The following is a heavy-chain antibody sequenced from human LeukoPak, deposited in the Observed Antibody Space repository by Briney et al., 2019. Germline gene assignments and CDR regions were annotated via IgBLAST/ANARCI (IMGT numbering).Heavy chain of an antibody. CDR2: IRSKADSYAT. Sequence: GGSLRLSCAASGFTISGSTIHWVGQASGRGLEWVGRIRSKADSYATTYAASVKGRFTISRDDSKNTAYLQMNSLQTEDTAMYYCARGSSTGYYYFDYWGQGTLVTVSS. CDR3: ARGSSTGYYYFDY. J-gene: IGHJ4*02. V-gene: IGHV3-73*01. D-gene: IGHD3-9*01. CDR1: GFTISGST.